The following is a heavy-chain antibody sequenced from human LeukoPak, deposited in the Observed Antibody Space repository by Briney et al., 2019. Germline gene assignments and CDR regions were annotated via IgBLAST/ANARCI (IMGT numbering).Heavy chain of an antibody. CDR1: GFTFSSYG. CDR3: ARTMRPILTGYYSLDY. J-gene: IGHJ4*02. Sequence: PGRSLRRSCAASGFTFSSYGMHWVRQAPGKGLEWVAVIWYDGSNKYYADSVKGRFTISRDNSKNTLYLQMNRLRAEDTAVYYCARTMRPILTGYYSLDYWGQGTLVTVSS. D-gene: IGHD3-9*01. V-gene: IGHV3-33*01. CDR2: IWYDGSNK.